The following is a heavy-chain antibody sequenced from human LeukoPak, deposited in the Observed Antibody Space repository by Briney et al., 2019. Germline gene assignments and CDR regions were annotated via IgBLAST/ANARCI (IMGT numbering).Heavy chain of an antibody. D-gene: IGHD3-22*01. Sequence: GASVKVSCKASGGTFSSYAISWVRQAPGQGLEWMGWISAYNGNTNYAQKLQGRVTMTTDTSTSTAYMGLRSLRSDDTAVYYCARVLGSPYYYDSSAYLDYWGQGTLVTVSS. CDR1: GGTFSSYA. CDR3: ARVLGSPYYYDSSAYLDY. V-gene: IGHV1-18*01. CDR2: ISAYNGNT. J-gene: IGHJ4*02.